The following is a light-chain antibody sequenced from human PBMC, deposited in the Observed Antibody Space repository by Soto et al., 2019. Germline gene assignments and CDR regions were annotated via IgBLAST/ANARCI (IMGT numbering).Light chain of an antibody. V-gene: IGLV2-11*01. CDR2: DVT. J-gene: IGLJ3*02. CDR1: SGDVGAYDR. CDR3: CSHAGGSSWV. Sequence: QSALTQPRSVSGSPGQSVTISCTGTSGDVGAYDRVSWYQHHPTKAPKLIIYDVTNRPSGVPYRFSGSKSDSTASLTISGLQAEDEADYYCCSHAGGSSWVFGGGTKLTVL.